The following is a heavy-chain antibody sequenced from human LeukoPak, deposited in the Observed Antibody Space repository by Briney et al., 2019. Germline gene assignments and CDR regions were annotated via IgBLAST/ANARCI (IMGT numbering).Heavy chain of an antibody. D-gene: IGHD3-10*01. CDR2: IASDGGST. CDR3: VRDSTSGVDY. Sequence: GGALRLSCAASGFTFSNCWMLWFRQAPGKGLVLVSRIASDGGSTKYVHSVNGQFTISRDNDKNTLSLQMDRLRAEDTAVYYCVRDSTSGVDYWGQGTLVTVSS. CDR1: GFTFSNCW. V-gene: IGHV3-74*01. J-gene: IGHJ4*02.